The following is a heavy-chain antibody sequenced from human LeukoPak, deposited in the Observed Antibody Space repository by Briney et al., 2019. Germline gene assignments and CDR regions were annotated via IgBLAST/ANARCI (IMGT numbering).Heavy chain of an antibody. D-gene: IGHD6-19*01. V-gene: IGHV4-34*01. J-gene: IGHJ5*02. CDR1: GGSFSGYY. CDR2: INHNGST. Sequence: PSETLSLTCAVYGGSFSGYYWSWIRQPPGKGLEWIGEINHNGSTNYNPSLKSRVTISEDTSKDQISRKLSSVTAADTAVYYCASLESGSSSGSQVDPWGQGTLVTVSS. CDR3: ASLESGSSSGSQVDP.